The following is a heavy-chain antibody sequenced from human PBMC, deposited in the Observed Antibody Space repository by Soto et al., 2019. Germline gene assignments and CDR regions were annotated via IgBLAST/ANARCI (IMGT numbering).Heavy chain of an antibody. CDR1: GGSISSGGYY. D-gene: IGHD2-8*01. J-gene: IGHJ3*02. CDR2: IYYSGST. V-gene: IGHV4-31*03. CDR3: ARDGVGLWAFDI. Sequence: SETLSLTCTVSGGSISSGGYYWSWIRQHPGKGLEWIGYIYYSGSTYYNPSLKSRVTISVDTSKNQFSLKLSSVTAADTAVYYCARDGVGLWAFDIWGQGTMVTVSS.